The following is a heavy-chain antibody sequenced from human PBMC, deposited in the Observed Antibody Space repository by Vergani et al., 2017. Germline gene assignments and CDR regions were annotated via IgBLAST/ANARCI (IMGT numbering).Heavy chain of an antibody. Sequence: EVQLLESGGGLVQPGGSLRLSCAASGFTFSSYAMSWVRQAPGKGLAWVSAISGSGGSTYYADSVKGRFTISRDNSKNTLYLQMNSLRAEDTAVYYCAKADYDFWSGYASNYYYYMDVWGKGTTVTVSS. CDR3: AKADYDFWSGYASNYYYYMDV. V-gene: IGHV3-23*01. CDR1: GFTFSSYA. CDR2: ISGSGGST. D-gene: IGHD3-3*01. J-gene: IGHJ6*03.